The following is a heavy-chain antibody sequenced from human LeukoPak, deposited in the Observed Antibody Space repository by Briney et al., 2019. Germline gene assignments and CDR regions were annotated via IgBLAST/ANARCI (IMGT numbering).Heavy chain of an antibody. CDR1: GFTFSRYS. CDR3: ARDIVATIPGPYAFDI. J-gene: IGHJ3*02. CDR2: ISSSSSYI. Sequence: GGSLRLSCAASGFTFSRYSMNWVRQAPGKGLEWVSSISSSSSYIYYADSVKGRFTISRDDAKNSLFLLMNSLRAEDTAVYYCARDIVATIPGPYAFDIWGQGTMVTVSS. D-gene: IGHD5-12*01. V-gene: IGHV3-21*01.